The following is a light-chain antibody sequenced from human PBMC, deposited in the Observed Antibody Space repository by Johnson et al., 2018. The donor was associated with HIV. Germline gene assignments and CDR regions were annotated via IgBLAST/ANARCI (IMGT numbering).Light chain of an antibody. CDR3: AAWDSSLSAHYV. CDR2: EDN. V-gene: IGLV1-51*02. CDR1: SSNIGNNY. Sequence: QSVLTQPPSVSAAPGQKVTISCSGSSSNIGNNYVSWYQQLPGTAPKLLIYEDNKRPSGIPDRFSGSKSGTSATLAITGLHIGDEADYYCAAWDSSLSAHYVFGAGIKITVL. J-gene: IGLJ1*01.